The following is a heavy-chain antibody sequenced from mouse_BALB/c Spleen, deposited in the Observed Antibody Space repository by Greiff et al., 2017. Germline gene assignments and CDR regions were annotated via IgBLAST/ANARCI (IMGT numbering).Heavy chain of an antibody. CDR2: IVPANGNT. Sequence: VQLQQSGAELVKPGASVKLSCTASGFNFNDYYMYWVKQRPEQGLEWIGRIVPANGNTNYDQKFKGKATITADTSSNTAYLQLSSLTSEDTAVYYCTRHGTVYLDDWGQGTTLTVSS. D-gene: IGHD1-1*01. J-gene: IGHJ2*01. V-gene: IGHV14-3*02. CDR1: GFNFNDYY. CDR3: TRHGTVYLDD.